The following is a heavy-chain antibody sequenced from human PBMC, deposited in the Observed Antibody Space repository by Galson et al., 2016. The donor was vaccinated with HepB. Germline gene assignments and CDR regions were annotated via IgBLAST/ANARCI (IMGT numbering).Heavy chain of an antibody. D-gene: IGHD2-21*02. CDR2: IYYSGSS. CDR3: ARVGSFCGSVCFYYYYYSMDV. J-gene: IGHJ6*03. V-gene: IGHV4-31*03. CDR1: GGSISSGAYY. Sequence: TLSLTCSVSGGSISSGAYYWSWIRQHPGKGLEWIGYIYYSGSSYYNPSLKSRVTISIDTSKNQFSLKLSSLTAAAKAVYYCARVGSFCGSVCFYYYYYSMDVWGKGTTVTVSS.